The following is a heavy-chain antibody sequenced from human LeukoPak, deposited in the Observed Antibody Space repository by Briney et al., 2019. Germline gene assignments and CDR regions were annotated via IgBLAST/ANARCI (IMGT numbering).Heavy chain of an antibody. Sequence: GGSLRLSCAASGFTFNNYWMSWVRQAPGKGLEWVANIKQDGSEKYYVDSVKGRFTISRGNAKNSLYLQMNSLRAEDTAVYYCAREVDAFDIWGQGTMVTVSS. V-gene: IGHV3-7*01. J-gene: IGHJ3*02. CDR1: GFTFNNYW. CDR3: AREVDAFDI. CDR2: IKQDGSEK.